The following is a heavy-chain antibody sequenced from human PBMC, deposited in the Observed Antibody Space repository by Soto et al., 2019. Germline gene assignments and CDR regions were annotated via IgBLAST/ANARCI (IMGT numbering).Heavy chain of an antibody. CDR1: GFSLSSTRMA. Sequence: QITLKESGPTLVKPTQTLTLTCTISGFSLSSTRMAVGWIRQPPGKPLEWLALIYCDDDKRYSPFLKCRITLTKDNSKIQAAFTTCNMNPVDTATLYCAQIVVAGLGYYFNYWGPGTLVTASS. D-gene: IGHD6-19*01. J-gene: IGHJ4*02. CDR3: AQIVVAGLGYYFNY. CDR2: IYCDDDK. V-gene: IGHV2-5*02.